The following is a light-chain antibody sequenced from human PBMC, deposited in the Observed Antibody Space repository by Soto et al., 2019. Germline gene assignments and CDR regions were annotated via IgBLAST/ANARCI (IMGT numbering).Light chain of an antibody. CDR3: EQYGSSALT. Sequence: EIVLTQSPGTLSLSPGERATLSCRASQSVSSIYLAWYQQKPGQAPRLLIYGASSRATGIPDRFSGSGSGTDLTLTISRLEPEDFEVYYCEQYGSSALTFGGGTKVDI. CDR1: QSVSSIY. V-gene: IGKV3-20*01. J-gene: IGKJ4*01. CDR2: GAS.